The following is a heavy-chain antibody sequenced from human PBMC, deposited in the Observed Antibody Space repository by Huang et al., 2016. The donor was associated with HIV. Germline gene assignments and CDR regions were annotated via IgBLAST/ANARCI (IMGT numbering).Heavy chain of an antibody. CDR3: ARHREGPVAYYSGWGSHLNYMDV. CDR1: GGSIRSSDYH. J-gene: IGHJ6*03. Sequence: QLLLQESGPGLVKPSEALALTCAVSGGSIRSSDYHWGWIRQPPGKGLEWIGSIYLKGSTHYSPSLKSRVTIAVDTSKNLCFLNLTSMTAADTAVYYCARHREGPVAYYSGWGSHLNYMDVWGRGRTVVVSS. D-gene: IGHD3-10*01. V-gene: IGHV4-39*01. CDR2: IYLKGST.